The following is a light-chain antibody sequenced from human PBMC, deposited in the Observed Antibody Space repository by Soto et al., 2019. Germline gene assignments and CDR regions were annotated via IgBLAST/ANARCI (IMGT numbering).Light chain of an antibody. J-gene: IGLJ2*01. Sequence: QSVLTQPPSVSAAPGQKVTISCSGSSSNIGNNYVSWYQHLPATAPKLLIYDNNELPSGIPDRFSGSKSGTSATLGITGLQTGDEADYYCGTWDTSLSAVVFGGGTKLTVL. CDR2: DNN. CDR1: SSNIGNNY. V-gene: IGLV1-51*01. CDR3: GTWDTSLSAVV.